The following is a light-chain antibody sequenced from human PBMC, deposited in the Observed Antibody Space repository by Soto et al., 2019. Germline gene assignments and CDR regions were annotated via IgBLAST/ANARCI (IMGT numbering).Light chain of an antibody. CDR1: QSVSSN. CDR3: QQYANFLPVT. Sequence: EIVLTQSPGTLSLSPGESVTLFCRASQSVSSNLAWYQQKPGQPPRLLIHGTFTRATGVPDRFIGTGFGTDFTLTISRLEPEDFAVYYCQQYANFLPVTFGGGTTVEV. V-gene: IGKV3-20*01. J-gene: IGKJ4*01. CDR2: GTF.